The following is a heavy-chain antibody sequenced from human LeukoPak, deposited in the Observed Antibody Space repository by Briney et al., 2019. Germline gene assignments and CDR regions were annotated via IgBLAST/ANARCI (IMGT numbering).Heavy chain of an antibody. J-gene: IGHJ4*02. D-gene: IGHD1-26*01. V-gene: IGHV1-18*01. CDR3: ARVKYSGSYLYYFDY. Sequence: ASVKVSCKASGYTFTTYAMNWVRQAPGQGLEWMGWISAYNGNTNYAQKLQGRVTMTTDTSTSTAYMELRSLRSDDTAVYYCARVKYSGSYLYYFDYWGQGTLVTVSS. CDR2: ISAYNGNT. CDR1: GYTFTTYA.